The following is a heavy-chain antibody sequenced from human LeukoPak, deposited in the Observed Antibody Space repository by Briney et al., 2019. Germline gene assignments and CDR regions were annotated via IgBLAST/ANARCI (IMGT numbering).Heavy chain of an antibody. D-gene: IGHD6-19*01. Sequence: GGSLRLSCSVSGFTLSSYEMSWIRQAPGKGLEWVSSIDYDGGSGHYADSVKGRFTISRDNSNNTLFLHLNSLRGEDTAVYYCTRNSGWYGLSWGQGTLVTVSS. CDR3: TRNSGWYGLS. V-gene: IGHV3-23*01. CDR2: IDYDGGSG. J-gene: IGHJ1*01. CDR1: GFTLSSYE.